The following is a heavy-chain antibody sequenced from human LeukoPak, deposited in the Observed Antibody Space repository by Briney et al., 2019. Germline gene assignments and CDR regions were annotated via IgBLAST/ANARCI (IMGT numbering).Heavy chain of an antibody. J-gene: IGHJ5*02. Sequence: PGGSLRLSCAASGFTFSIYGMHWVRQAPGKGLEWVAVISYDGSNKYYADSVKGRFTISRDNSKNTLYLQMNSLRAEDTAIFYCAKSRGYSNGLGWFDPWGQGTLVTVSS. D-gene: IGHD6-19*01. CDR2: ISYDGSNK. CDR1: GFTFSIYG. CDR3: AKSRGYSNGLGWFDP. V-gene: IGHV3-30*18.